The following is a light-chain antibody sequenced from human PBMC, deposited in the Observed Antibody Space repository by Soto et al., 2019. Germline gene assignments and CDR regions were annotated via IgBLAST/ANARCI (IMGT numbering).Light chain of an antibody. V-gene: IGLV1-36*01. CDR1: SSNIGNNV. CDR2: YDD. J-gene: IGLJ3*02. CDR3: AAWDDSLSAWV. Sequence: QSVLTQPPSVSEAPRQRVTISCSGSSSNIGNNVVYWYQQLPGTAPKLLIYYDDLLPSGVPDRVSGSKSGTSASLAISGLQSEDEADYYCAAWDDSLSAWVFDGGTKLTVL.